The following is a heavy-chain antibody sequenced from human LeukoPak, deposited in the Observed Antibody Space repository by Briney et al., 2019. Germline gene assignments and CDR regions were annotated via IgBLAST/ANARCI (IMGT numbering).Heavy chain of an antibody. D-gene: IGHD3-22*01. CDR3: ARSNYDSSGLDY. CDR2: INPNSGGT. V-gene: IGHV1-2*02. Sequence: ASAKVSCKASGYTFTGYYMHWVRQAPGQGLEWMGWINPNSGGTNYAQKFQGRVTMTRDTSISTAYMELSRLRSDDTAVYYCARSNYDSSGLDYWGQGTLVTVSS. J-gene: IGHJ4*02. CDR1: GYTFTGYY.